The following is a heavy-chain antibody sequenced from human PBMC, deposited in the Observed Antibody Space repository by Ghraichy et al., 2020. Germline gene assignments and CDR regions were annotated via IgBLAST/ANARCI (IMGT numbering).Heavy chain of an antibody. Sequence: GPTLLKPTQTLTLTCTFSGFSLSTSGVGVGWIRQPPGKALEWLALIYWDDDKRYSPSLKSRLTITKDTSKNQVVLTMTNMDPVDTATYYCAHRVSDSSSWPEYFQHWGQGTLVTVSS. CDR2: IYWDDDK. CDR1: GFSLSTSGVG. J-gene: IGHJ1*01. CDR3: AHRVSDSSSWPEYFQH. V-gene: IGHV2-5*02. D-gene: IGHD6-13*01.